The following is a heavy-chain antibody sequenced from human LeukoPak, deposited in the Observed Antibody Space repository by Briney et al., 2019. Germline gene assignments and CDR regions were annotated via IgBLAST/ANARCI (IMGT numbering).Heavy chain of an antibody. V-gene: IGHV3-66*01. CDR1: GYGVTTNY. Sequence: GGSLRLSCAASGYGVTTNYMTWVRQAPGKGLKWVSLLYASGFTQYADSVKGRFTISGDSSKNTLYLQMDNLRMEDTAVYYCARFASSVSSHPVDYWGQGTLVTVSS. CDR3: ARFASSVSSHPVDY. J-gene: IGHJ4*02. D-gene: IGHD3-22*01. CDR2: LYASGFT.